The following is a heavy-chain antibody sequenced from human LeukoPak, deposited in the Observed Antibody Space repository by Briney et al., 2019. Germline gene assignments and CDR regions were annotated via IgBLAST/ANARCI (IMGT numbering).Heavy chain of an antibody. CDR3: ARVTYDFWSGYGNYYFDY. D-gene: IGHD3-3*01. CDR2: IYYSGST. J-gene: IGHJ4*02. Sequence: PSETLSLTCTVSGGSISSYYWSWIRQPPGKGLEWIGYIYYSGSTNYNPSLESRVTISVDTSKNQFSLKLSSVTAADTAVYYCARVTYDFWSGYGNYYFDYWGQGTLVTVSS. CDR1: GGSISSYY. V-gene: IGHV4-59*01.